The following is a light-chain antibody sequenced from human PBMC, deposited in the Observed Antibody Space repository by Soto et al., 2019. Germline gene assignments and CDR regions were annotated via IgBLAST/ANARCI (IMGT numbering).Light chain of an antibody. CDR2: GAS. V-gene: IGKV3-20*01. CDR3: QDYDSSRT. Sequence: ENVLTQSPGTVSLSPGERATLSCRASQSVRGNYLAWYQQRPGQAPRLLIYGASNRATGTPDRFSGSGSGTDFTLTISRLEPEDFALYYCQDYDSSRTFGEGTKVEIQ. CDR1: QSVRGNY. J-gene: IGKJ1*01.